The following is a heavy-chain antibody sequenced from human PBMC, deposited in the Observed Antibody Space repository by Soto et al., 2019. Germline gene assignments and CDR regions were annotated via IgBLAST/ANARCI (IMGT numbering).Heavy chain of an antibody. Sequence: QVQLVQSGAEVKKPGASVKVSCKASGYTFTSYAMHWVRQAPGQRLEWMGWINAGNGNTKYSQKFQGRVTITRDTSASTAYMELSSLRSEDTAVYYCARVQLFPPGYGSSSDLDYWGQGTLVTVSS. CDR2: INAGNGNT. J-gene: IGHJ4*02. V-gene: IGHV1-3*01. CDR1: GYTFTSYA. CDR3: ARVQLFPPGYGSSSDLDY. D-gene: IGHD6-6*01.